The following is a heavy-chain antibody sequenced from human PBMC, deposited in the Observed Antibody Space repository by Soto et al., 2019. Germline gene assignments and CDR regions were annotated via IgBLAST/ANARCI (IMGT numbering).Heavy chain of an antibody. Sequence: PGGSLRLSCAASGFTFSDSYMSWIRQAPGKGLEWISYITFSGNTVYYADSLKGRFTISRDNAKNSLYLQMNSLRAEDTAVYHCARGSILQLEPLVGGYGLDVWGQGTTVTVSS. CDR3: ARGSILQLEPLVGGYGLDV. D-gene: IGHD3-3*02. J-gene: IGHJ6*02. V-gene: IGHV3-11*04. CDR2: ITFSGNTV. CDR1: GFTFSDSY.